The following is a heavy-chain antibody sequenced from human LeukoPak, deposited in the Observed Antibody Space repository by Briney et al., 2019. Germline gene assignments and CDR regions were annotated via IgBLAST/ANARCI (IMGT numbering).Heavy chain of an antibody. CDR2: VSAYNGKT. CDR3: ARGGTYYPCIDY. CDR1: GYTFTSSY. Sequence: GAPVTVSCKASGYTFTSSYINWVRQAPGQGLEWMGWVSAYNGKTSYVQNFQGRVTMTTDSSTNTAYMDLTSLTSDDTAVYYCARGGTYYPCIDYWGQGTLVTVSS. V-gene: IGHV1-18*01. J-gene: IGHJ4*02. D-gene: IGHD1-26*01.